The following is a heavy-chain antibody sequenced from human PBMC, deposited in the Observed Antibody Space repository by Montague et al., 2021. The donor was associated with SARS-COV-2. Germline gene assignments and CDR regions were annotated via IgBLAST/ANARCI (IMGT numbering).Heavy chain of an antibody. V-gene: IGHV4-39*01. CDR2: IYNSGTT. D-gene: IGHD4-17*01. CDR1: GDSTSSPNCY. Sequence: SETLSLTCTVSGDSTSSPNCYWGWIRQAPGKGLEWIGTIYNSGTTYYNPSLKSRLTISLDTSKNQFSLKLTSVTAADTAVYYCARHRNYGDHSLDNWFHPWGQGTLVTVSS. CDR3: ARHRNYGDHSLDNWFHP. J-gene: IGHJ5*02.